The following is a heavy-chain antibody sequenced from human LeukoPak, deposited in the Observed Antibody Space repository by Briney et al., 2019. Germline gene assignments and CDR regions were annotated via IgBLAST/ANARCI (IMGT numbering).Heavy chain of an antibody. V-gene: IGHV4-34*01. CDR1: GGSFSGYY. CDR2: INHSGST. Sequence: PSETLSLTCAVYGGSFSGYYWSWIRQPPGKGLEWIGEINHSGSTNYNPSLKSRVTISVDTSKNQFSLKLSSVTAADTAVYYCARVSSWGQAAFDIWGQGTMVTVSS. J-gene: IGHJ3*02. CDR3: ARVSSWGQAAFDI. D-gene: IGHD2-2*01.